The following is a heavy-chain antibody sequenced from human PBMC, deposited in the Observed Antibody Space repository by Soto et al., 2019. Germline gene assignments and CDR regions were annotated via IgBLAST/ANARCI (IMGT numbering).Heavy chain of an antibody. V-gene: IGHV1-69*12. D-gene: IGHD3-22*01. CDR3: ARDRGPSSGYYPYWFDP. CDR2: IIPIFGTA. J-gene: IGHJ5*02. Sequence: QVQLVQSGAEVKKPGSSVKVSCKASGGTFSSYAISWVRQAPGQGLEWMGEIIPIFGTANYAQKFQGRVTITADESTRTAYMELSSLRSEDTAVYYCARDRGPSSGYYPYWFDPWGQGTLVTASS. CDR1: GGTFSSYA.